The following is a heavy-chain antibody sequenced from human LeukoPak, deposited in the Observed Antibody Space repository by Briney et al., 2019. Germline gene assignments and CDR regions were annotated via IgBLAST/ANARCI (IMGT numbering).Heavy chain of an antibody. CDR3: ARDYRFDSGYDLLDAFDV. CDR2: IYYSGSS. J-gene: IGHJ3*01. V-gene: IGHV4-31*03. CDR1: GGSISSGVSY. D-gene: IGHD5-12*01. Sequence: PSETLSLTCTVSGGSISSGVSYWSWIRQHPGKGLEWIAYIYYSGSSSYNPSLKSRVTISVDTSKNQFSLKLSSVSAADTAVYYCARDYRFDSGYDLLDAFDVWGQGTMVTVSS.